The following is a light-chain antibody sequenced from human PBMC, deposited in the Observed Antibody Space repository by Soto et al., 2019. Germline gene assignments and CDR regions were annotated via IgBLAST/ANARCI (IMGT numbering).Light chain of an antibody. Sequence: EIVMTQSPATLSVSPGERATFSCRASQSVSSNLAWYQQKPGQAPRLLIYGASTRATGIPARFSGCGSGTEFTLAISSLQSEDFAVYYCQQYNNWPWTFGQGTKAEIK. J-gene: IGKJ1*01. CDR1: QSVSSN. CDR2: GAS. CDR3: QQYNNWPWT. V-gene: IGKV3-15*01.